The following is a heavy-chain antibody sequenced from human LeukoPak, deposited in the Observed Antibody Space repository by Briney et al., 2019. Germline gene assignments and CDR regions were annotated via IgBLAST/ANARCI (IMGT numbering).Heavy chain of an antibody. J-gene: IGHJ3*02. Sequence: SETPSLTCTVSGGSISTSNYYWGWIRQPPGKGLEWIGSIYYSGSTNYNPSLKSRVTMSVDTSKNQFSLKLSSVTAADTAVYYCARDRDIAVAGRPNDAFDIWGQGTMVTVSS. CDR3: ARDRDIAVAGRPNDAFDI. V-gene: IGHV4-39*07. CDR2: IYYSGST. CDR1: GGSISTSNYY. D-gene: IGHD6-19*01.